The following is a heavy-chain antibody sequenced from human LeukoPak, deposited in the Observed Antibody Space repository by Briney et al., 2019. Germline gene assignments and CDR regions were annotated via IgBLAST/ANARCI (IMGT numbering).Heavy chain of an antibody. Sequence: GGSLRLSCAASGFTFGSYAMSWVRQAPGKGLEWVSAISGSGGSTYYADSVKGRFTISRDNSKNTLYLQMNSLRAEDTAVYYCAKDYCSGGSCYYDYWGQGTLVTVSS. CDR1: GFTFGSYA. CDR2: ISGSGGST. J-gene: IGHJ4*02. D-gene: IGHD2-15*01. CDR3: AKDYCSGGSCYYDY. V-gene: IGHV3-23*01.